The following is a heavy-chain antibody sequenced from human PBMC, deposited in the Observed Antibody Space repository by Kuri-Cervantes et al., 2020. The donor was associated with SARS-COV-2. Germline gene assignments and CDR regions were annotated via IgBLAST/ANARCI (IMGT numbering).Heavy chain of an antibody. Sequence: GESLKISCAASGFTFSSYGIHWVRQAPGKGLEWVGRIKSKTDGGTTDYAAPVKGRFTISRDDSKNTLYLQMNSLKTEDTAVYYCTTDLVTTDYYYYMDVWGKGTTVTVSS. CDR2: IKSKTDGGTT. CDR1: GFTFSSYG. V-gene: IGHV3-15*01. CDR3: TTDLVTTDYYYYMDV. J-gene: IGHJ6*03. D-gene: IGHD4-17*01.